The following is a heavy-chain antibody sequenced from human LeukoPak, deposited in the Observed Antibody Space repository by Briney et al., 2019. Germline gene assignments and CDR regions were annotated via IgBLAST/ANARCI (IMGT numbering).Heavy chain of an antibody. CDR3: ARVVRDDYYDILSAYYSPYVDY. D-gene: IGHD3-9*01. Sequence: GASVKVSCKASGYTFTGYYMHLVRQAPGQGLEWMGWINPNSGGTNYAQKFQGRVTMTRDTSISTAYMELSRLRSDDTAVYYCARVVRDDYYDILSAYYSPYVDYWGQGTLVTVSS. V-gene: IGHV1-2*02. CDR2: INPNSGGT. CDR1: GYTFTGYY. J-gene: IGHJ4*02.